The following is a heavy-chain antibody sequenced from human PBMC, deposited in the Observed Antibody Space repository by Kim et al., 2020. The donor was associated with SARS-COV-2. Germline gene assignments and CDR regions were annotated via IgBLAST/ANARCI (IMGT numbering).Heavy chain of an antibody. Sequence: SVKVSCKASGGTFSSYAISWVRQAPGQGLEWMGGIIPIFGTANYAQKFQGRVTITADESTSTAYMELSSLRSEDTAVYYCAAGTSGIAAAGIPADVWGQGTTVTVSS. V-gene: IGHV1-69*13. CDR3: AAGTSGIAAAGIPADV. D-gene: IGHD6-13*01. CDR2: IIPIFGTA. CDR1: GGTFSSYA. J-gene: IGHJ6*02.